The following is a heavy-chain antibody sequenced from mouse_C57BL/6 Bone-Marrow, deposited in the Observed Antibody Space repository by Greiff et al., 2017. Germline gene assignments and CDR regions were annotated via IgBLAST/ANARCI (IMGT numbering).Heavy chain of an antibody. CDR2: IWTGGGP. V-gene: IGHV2-9-1*01. CDR1: GFSLTSYA. D-gene: IGHD1-1*01. Sequence: VQLVESGPGLVAPSQSLSITCTVSGFSLTSYAISWVRQPPGKGLEWLGVIWTGGGPNYNSALKSRLSISKDNSKIQVFLKMNSLQTDDTARYYCAGGSSYWYVDVWGTGTTVTVSS. J-gene: IGHJ1*03. CDR3: AGGSSYWYVDV.